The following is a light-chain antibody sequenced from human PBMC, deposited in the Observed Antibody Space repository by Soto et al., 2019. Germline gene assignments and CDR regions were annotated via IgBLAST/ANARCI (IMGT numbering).Light chain of an antibody. CDR3: AAWDGSLQTWV. CDR2: TNN. Sequence: QSVLTQPPSASRTPGQRVTISCSGSSSNIGSNIVNWYQQLPGTAPKILIYTNNQRPSGVPDRFSDSKSGTSASLAISGLQSEDEADYYCAAWDGSLQTWVFGGGTKVTVL. CDR1: SSNIGSNI. J-gene: IGLJ3*02. V-gene: IGLV1-44*01.